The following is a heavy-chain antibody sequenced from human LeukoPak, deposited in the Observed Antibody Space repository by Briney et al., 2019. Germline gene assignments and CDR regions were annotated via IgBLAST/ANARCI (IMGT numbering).Heavy chain of an antibody. CDR3: AKEGRGTRMAGYFQH. D-gene: IGHD3-10*01. V-gene: IGHV4-59*01. CDR1: GGSISSYY. CDR2: IYYSGST. Sequence: SETLSLTCTVSGGSISSYYWSWIRQPPGKGLEWIGYIYYSGSTNYNPSLKSRVTISVDTSKNQFSLKLSSVTAADTAVYYCAKEGRGTRMAGYFQHWGQGTLVTVSS. J-gene: IGHJ1*01.